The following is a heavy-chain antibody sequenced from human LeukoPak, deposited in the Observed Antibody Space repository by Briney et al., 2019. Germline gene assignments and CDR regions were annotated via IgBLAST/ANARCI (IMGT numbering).Heavy chain of an antibody. CDR1: GGSISSYY. Sequence: SETLSLTCTVSGGSISSYYWSWIRQPPGKGLEWIGYIYYSGSTNYNPSLKSRVTISVDTSKNQFSLKLSSVTAADTAVCYCARDPGFGPFDYWGQGTLVTVSS. J-gene: IGHJ4*02. D-gene: IGHD3-10*01. CDR3: ARDPGFGPFDY. V-gene: IGHV4-59*01. CDR2: IYYSGST.